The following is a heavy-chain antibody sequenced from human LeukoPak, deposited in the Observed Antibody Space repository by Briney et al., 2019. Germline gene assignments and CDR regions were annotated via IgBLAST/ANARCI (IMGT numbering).Heavy chain of an antibody. CDR3: ARGDWKYYDILTGYHGYYYYYGMDV. J-gene: IGHJ6*02. CDR1: GFTFSSYA. V-gene: IGHV3-30*04. Sequence: GGSLRLSCAASGFTFSSYAMHWVRQAPGKGLEWVAVISYDGSNKYYADSVKGRFTISRDNSKNTLYLQMNSLRAEDTAVYYCARGDWKYYDILTGYHGYYYYYGMDVCGQGTTVTVSS. D-gene: IGHD3-9*01. CDR2: ISYDGSNK.